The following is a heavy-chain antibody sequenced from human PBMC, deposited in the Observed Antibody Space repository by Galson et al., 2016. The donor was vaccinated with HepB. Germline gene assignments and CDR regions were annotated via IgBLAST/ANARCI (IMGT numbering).Heavy chain of an antibody. V-gene: IGHV3-15*01. CDR2: VKGKADGGTI. CDR3: TTIKNY. Sequence: SLRLSCAASGFAFSDAWMPWVRQAPGKGLEWVGRVKGKADGGTIDYAAPVKGRFTISRDDSKNKLSLQMNRLRTEDTAVYFCTTIKNYWGQGTLVPVSS. J-gene: IGHJ4*02. CDR1: GFAFSDAW.